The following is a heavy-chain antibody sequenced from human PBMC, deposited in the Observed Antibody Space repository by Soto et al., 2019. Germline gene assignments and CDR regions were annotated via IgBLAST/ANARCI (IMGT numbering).Heavy chain of an antibody. J-gene: IGHJ4*02. Sequence: PSETLSLTCAVFGGSITSYYWSWIRQPPGKGLKKIGYIYYSGITKYNPSLKSRVTISVDTPKHQFSLKLSSVTAADTAVYYCARHAGVAGSSWDYFDYWGQGSLVT. CDR2: IYYSGIT. V-gene: IGHV4-59*08. CDR1: GGSITSYY. CDR3: ARHAGVAGSSWDYFDY. D-gene: IGHD6-13*01.